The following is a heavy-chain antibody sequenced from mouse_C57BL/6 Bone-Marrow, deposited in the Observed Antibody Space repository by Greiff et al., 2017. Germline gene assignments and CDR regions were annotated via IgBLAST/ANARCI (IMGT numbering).Heavy chain of an antibody. CDR2: IDPSDSYT. CDR1: GFNIKDYY. J-gene: IGHJ3*01. D-gene: IGHD4-1*01. V-gene: IGHV1-69*01. CDR3: AREEGSWDVRFAY. Sequence: QVQLQQSGAELVRPGASVKLSCTASGFNIKDYYMHWVKQRPGQGLEWIGEIDPSDSYTNYNQKFKGKSTLTVDKSSSTAYMQLSSLTSEDSAVYYCAREEGSWDVRFAYWGQGTLVTVSA.